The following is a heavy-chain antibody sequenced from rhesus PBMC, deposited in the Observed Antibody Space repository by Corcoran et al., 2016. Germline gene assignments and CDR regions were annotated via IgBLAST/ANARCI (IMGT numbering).Heavy chain of an antibody. Sequence: QVQLQESGPGVVKPSETLSLTCAVSGGSISSGYDWSWIRQPPGKGLEWIGRISGSGGSTDYNPSLKSRVTISTDTSKNQFSLKLSSVTAADTAVYYCARVGYSSWSGYFDLWGPGTPITISS. J-gene: IGHJ2*01. CDR3: ARVGYSSWSGYFDL. CDR1: GGSISSGYD. V-gene: IGHV4-76*01. D-gene: IGHD6-13*01. CDR2: ISGSGGST.